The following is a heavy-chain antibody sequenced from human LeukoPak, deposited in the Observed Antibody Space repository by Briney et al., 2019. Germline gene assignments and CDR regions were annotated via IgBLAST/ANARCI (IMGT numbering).Heavy chain of an antibody. Sequence: PSETLSLTCTVSGGSISSSSYYWGWIRQPPGKGLEWIGSIYYSGSTYYNPSLKSRVTISVDTSKNQFSLKLSSVTAADTAVYYCARAKEGTRLLSITMVRGAFDYWGQGTLVTVSS. CDR3: ARAKEGTRLLSITMVRGAFDY. CDR2: IYYSGST. CDR1: GGSISSSSYY. D-gene: IGHD3-10*01. J-gene: IGHJ4*02. V-gene: IGHV4-39*07.